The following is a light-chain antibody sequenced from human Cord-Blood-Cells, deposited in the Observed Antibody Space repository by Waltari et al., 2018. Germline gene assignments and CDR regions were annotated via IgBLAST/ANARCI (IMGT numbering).Light chain of an antibody. CDR2: KDS. Sequence: SYELTQPSSVSVSPGQTARTTCSGDVLAKKYARWFQQTPGQAPLLVIYKDSKRPSGIPERFSGSSSGTTVTLTISGAQVEDEADYYCYSAADNNLGVFGGGTKLTVL. CDR3: YSAADNNLGV. V-gene: IGLV3-27*01. CDR1: VLAKKY. J-gene: IGLJ3*02.